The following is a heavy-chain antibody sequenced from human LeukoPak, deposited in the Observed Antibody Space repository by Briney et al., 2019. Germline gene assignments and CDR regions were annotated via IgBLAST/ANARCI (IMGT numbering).Heavy chain of an antibody. D-gene: IGHD5-18*01. Sequence: GGSLRLSCAASGFTFTSYAMSWVRQAPGKGLEWVSGISGSGGSTFYADSVKGRFTISRDNSKNTLYVQMKSLRAEDTAVYYCAKPSVDTSMVDSHFDSWGQGTLVTVSS. CDR1: GFTFTSYA. V-gene: IGHV3-23*01. CDR3: AKPSVDTSMVDSHFDS. J-gene: IGHJ4*02. CDR2: ISGSGGST.